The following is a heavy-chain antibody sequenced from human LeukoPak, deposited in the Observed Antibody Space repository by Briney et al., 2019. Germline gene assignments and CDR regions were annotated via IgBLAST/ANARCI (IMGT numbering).Heavy chain of an antibody. CDR1: GYTFTSYG. D-gene: IGHD6-13*01. Sequence: ASVRVSCKASGYTFTSYGVSWVRQAPGQGLEWMGYISTYSGNTNYAQTFQGMVTITTDTSTNTAYMELKSLRSGDTAVYYRARDLSIEAAGTYGYWGQGSLVTVSS. V-gene: IGHV1-18*01. CDR2: ISTYSGNT. CDR3: ARDLSIEAAGTYGY. J-gene: IGHJ4*02.